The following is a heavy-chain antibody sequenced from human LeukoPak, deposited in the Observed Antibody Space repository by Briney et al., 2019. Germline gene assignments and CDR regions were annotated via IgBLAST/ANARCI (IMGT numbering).Heavy chain of an antibody. D-gene: IGHD3-10*01. CDR1: GHSTSSYY. V-gene: IGHV4-59*01. Sequence: WEPLPLTCPVSGHSTSSYYWRWIRPLPVEGLEWIGYIYYSGSTNSIPSLNSRVTISVETSKNQFCLKLSAMTAADTAVYYCARVGSGGFGVFDYWGQGTLLTLSS. CDR2: IYYSGST. J-gene: IGHJ4*02. CDR3: ARVGSGGFGVFDY.